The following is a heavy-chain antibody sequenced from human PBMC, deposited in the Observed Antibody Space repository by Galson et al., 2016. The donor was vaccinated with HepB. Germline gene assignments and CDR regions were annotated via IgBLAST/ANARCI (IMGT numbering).Heavy chain of an antibody. D-gene: IGHD2-15*01. Sequence: PALVKPTQTLTLTCSFSGFSLSTSGMAMGWIRQPPGKAPEWLAIVFFDDDKRYSPPLKSQITIAKDTSKNQVVLIMTNMDPVDTGAYFCARGSLRNKCRGGIGYDFDCGGQATLVTV. J-gene: IGHJ4*02. V-gene: IGHV2-5*02. CDR2: VFFDDDK. CDR3: ARGSLRNKCRGGIGYDFDC. CDR1: GFSLSTSGMA.